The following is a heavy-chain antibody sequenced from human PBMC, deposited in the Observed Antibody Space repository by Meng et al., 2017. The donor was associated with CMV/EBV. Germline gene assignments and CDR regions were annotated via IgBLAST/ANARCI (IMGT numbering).Heavy chain of an antibody. V-gene: IGHV3-15*01. CDR1: GFTFSNAW. J-gene: IGHJ6*02. D-gene: IGHD2-2*01. Sequence: SCAASGFTFSNAWMSWFRQAPGKGLEWVGRIKSKTDGGTTDYAAPVKGRFTISRDDSKNTLYLQMNSLKTEDTAVYYCTTQDIVVVPAAVGYYYYGMDVWGQGTTVTVSS. CDR2: IKSKTDGGTT. CDR3: TTQDIVVVPAAVGYYYYGMDV.